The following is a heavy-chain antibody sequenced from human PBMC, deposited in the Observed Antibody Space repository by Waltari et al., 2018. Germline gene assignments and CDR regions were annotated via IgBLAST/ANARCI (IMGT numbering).Heavy chain of an antibody. D-gene: IGHD2-15*01. CDR1: GYSISRGYY. J-gene: IGHJ4*02. Sequence: QVQLQESGPGLVKPSETLSLTCAVSGYSISRGYYWGWIRQPPGKGLEWIGSIYHSGSTYYNPSLKSRVTISVDTSKNQFSLKLSSVTAADTAVYYCARARVPFFCSGGSCYYFDYWGQGTLVTVSS. CDR3: ARARVPFFCSGGSCYYFDY. V-gene: IGHV4-38-2*01. CDR2: IYHSGST.